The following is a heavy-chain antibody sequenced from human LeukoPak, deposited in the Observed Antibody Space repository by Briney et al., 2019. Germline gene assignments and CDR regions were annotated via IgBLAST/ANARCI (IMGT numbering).Heavy chain of an antibody. CDR1: GGSISSYY. D-gene: IGHD3-10*01. V-gene: IGHV4-59*01. Sequence: SETLSLTCTVSGGSISSYYWSWIRQPPGKGLEWIGYIYYSGSTNYNPSLKSRVTISVDTSKNQFSLKLSPVTAADTAVYYCARGVAMVRGVNFDYWGQGTLVTASS. J-gene: IGHJ4*02. CDR2: IYYSGST. CDR3: ARGVAMVRGVNFDY.